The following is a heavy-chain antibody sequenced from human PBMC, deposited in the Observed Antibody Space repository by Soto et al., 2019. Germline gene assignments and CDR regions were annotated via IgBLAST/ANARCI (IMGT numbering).Heavy chain of an antibody. CDR2: INPNSGGT. J-gene: IGHJ6*02. D-gene: IGHD2-2*01. V-gene: IGHV1-2*04. Sequence: ASVKVSCKASGYTFTGYYMHWVRQAPGQGLEWMGWINPNSGGTNYAQKFQGWVTMTRDTSISTAYMELSRLRSDDTAVYYCARDQALGYCISPSCYAGPGGAARPGYYYYYGMAVGGQGTTVTASS. CDR1: GYTFTGYY. CDR3: ARDQALGYCISPSCYAGPGGAARPGYYYYYGMAV.